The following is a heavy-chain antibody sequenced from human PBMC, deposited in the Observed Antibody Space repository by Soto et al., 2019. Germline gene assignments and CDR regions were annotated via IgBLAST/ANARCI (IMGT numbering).Heavy chain of an antibody. V-gene: IGHV3-30*18. D-gene: IGHD2-21*02. Sequence: GGPLRLSCAASGFTFSSYGMHWVRQAPGKGLEWVAVISYDGSNKYYADSVKGRFTVSRDKSKNTLYLQVNSLRAEDTAVYYCAKDKVPVVVTAPFDYWGQGTLVTVSS. J-gene: IGHJ4*02. CDR2: ISYDGSNK. CDR1: GFTFSSYG. CDR3: AKDKVPVVVTAPFDY.